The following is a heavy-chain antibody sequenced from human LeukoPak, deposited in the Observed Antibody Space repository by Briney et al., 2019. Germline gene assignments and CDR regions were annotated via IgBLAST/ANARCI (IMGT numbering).Heavy chain of an antibody. Sequence: ASVKVSCKASGGTFSSYAISWVRQAPGQGLEWMGGIIPIFGTANYAQKFQGRVTITTDESTRTAYMELSSLRSEDTAVYYCGGGGRPLGYGSSTSCYDWYFDLWGRGTLVTVSS. D-gene: IGHD2-2*01. CDR2: IIPIFGTA. CDR3: GGGGRPLGYGSSTSCYDWYFDL. V-gene: IGHV1-69*05. CDR1: GGTFSSYA. J-gene: IGHJ2*01.